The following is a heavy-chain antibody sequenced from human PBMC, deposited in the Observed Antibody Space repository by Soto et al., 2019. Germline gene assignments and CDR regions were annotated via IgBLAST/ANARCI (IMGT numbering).Heavy chain of an antibody. Sequence: PSEPLSLTCTVSGGSISSYYWSWIRQPPGKGLEWIGYIYYSGSTNYNPSLKSRVTLSVDTSKNQFSLKLSSVTAVDTAVYYCARHPFPLRGYYFDYWGQGTLVTVSS. D-gene: IGHD3-10*01. CDR2: IYYSGST. J-gene: IGHJ4*02. CDR1: GGSISSYY. V-gene: IGHV4-59*08. CDR3: ARHPFPLRGYYFDY.